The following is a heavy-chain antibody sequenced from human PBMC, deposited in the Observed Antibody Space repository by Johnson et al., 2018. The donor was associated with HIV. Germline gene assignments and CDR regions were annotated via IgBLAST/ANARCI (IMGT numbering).Heavy chain of an antibody. J-gene: IGHJ3*02. V-gene: IGHV3-53*01. D-gene: IGHD6-6*01. CDR2: IYSGGST. CDR3: ARGGIAARIDAFDI. Sequence: VQLVESGGGLIQPGGSLRLSCAASGFTVSSNYMSWVRQAPGKGLEWVSVIYSGGSTYYADAVKGRFPLSRDNSKNSLYLQMNSLRAGDTAVYYCARGGIAARIDAFDIWGQGTMVTVSS. CDR1: GFTVSSNY.